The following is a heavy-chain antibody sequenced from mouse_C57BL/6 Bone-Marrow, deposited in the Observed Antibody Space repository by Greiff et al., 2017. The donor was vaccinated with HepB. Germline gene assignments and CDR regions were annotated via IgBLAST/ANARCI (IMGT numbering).Heavy chain of an antibody. D-gene: IGHD2-5*01. CDR3: ARSGGYSSNYVDEY. CDR1: GYTFTSYW. CDR2: INPSNGGT. J-gene: IGHJ2*01. Sequence: QVQLQQPGTELVKPGASVKLSCKASGYTFTSYWMHWVKQRPGQGLEWIGNINPSNGGTNYNEKFKSKATLTVDKSSSTAYMQLSSLTSEDSAFYDSARSGGYSSNYVDEYWGQGTTLAVSS. V-gene: IGHV1-53*01.